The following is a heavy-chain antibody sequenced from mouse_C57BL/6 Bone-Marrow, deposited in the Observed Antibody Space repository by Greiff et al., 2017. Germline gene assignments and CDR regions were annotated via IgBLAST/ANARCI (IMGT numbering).Heavy chain of an antibody. D-gene: IGHD2-3*01. V-gene: IGHV5-6*01. CDR3: ARERLLRGFAY. J-gene: IGHJ3*01. CDR2: ISSGGSYT. CDR1: GFTFSSYG. Sequence: EVKVVESGGDLVKPGGSLKLSCAASGFTFSSYGMSWVRQTPDKRLEWVATISSGGSYTYYPDSVKGRFTISRDNAKNTLYLQMSSLKSEDTAMYYCARERLLRGFAYWGQGTLVTVSA.